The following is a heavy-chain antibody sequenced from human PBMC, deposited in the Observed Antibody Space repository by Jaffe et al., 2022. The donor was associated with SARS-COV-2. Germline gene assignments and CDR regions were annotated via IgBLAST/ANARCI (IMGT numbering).Heavy chain of an antibody. CDR1: GGSISSYY. V-gene: IGHV4-59*01. J-gene: IGHJ5*02. Sequence: QVQLQESGPGLVKPSETLSLTCTVSGGSISSYYWSWIRQPPGKGLEWIGYIYYSGSTNYNPSLKSRVTISVDTSKNQFSLKLSSVTAADTAVYYCARWARYCSGGSCWGFDPWGQGTLVTVSS. D-gene: IGHD2-15*01. CDR3: ARWARYCSGGSCWGFDP. CDR2: IYYSGST.